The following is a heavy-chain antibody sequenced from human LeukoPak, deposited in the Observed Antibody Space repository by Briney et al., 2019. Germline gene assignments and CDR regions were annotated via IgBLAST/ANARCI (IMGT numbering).Heavy chain of an antibody. V-gene: IGHV3-66*01. Sequence: PGGSLRLSCAASGFTVSSNYMNWVRQAPGKGLEWVSVIDSGGSTYYADSVKGRFTISRDNSKNTLYLQMNSLRAEDTAMYYCARDRRVRGVMWNSKSDGFDIWGQGTMVTVSS. CDR2: IDSGGST. CDR3: ARDRRVRGVMWNSKSDGFDI. CDR1: GFTVSSNY. J-gene: IGHJ3*02. D-gene: IGHD3-10*01.